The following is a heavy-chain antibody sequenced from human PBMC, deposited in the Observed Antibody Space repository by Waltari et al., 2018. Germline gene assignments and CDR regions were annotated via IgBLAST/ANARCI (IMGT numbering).Heavy chain of an antibody. CDR2: ICPVFGPA. CDR3: TRGTGP. D-gene: IGHD1-1*01. Sequence: QVQLVQSADEVKRAGSPVRVSCKASGGGFRGYAITWVRQAAGQGLEWMGGICPVFGPATYAQKFQGRVAITTDESVTTTYMELTTLTPDDTAVYYCTRGTGPWGQGTLISVS. V-gene: IGHV1-69*05. CDR1: GGGFRGYA. J-gene: IGHJ4*02.